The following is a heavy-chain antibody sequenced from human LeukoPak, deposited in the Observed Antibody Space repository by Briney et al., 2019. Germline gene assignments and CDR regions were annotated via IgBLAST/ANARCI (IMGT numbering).Heavy chain of an antibody. D-gene: IGHD2-15*01. J-gene: IGHJ4*02. V-gene: IGHV4-59*01. CDR2: IYYSGST. CDR3: AREDCSGDGCYSLDY. CDR1: GGSISSYY. Sequence: PSETLSLTCTVSGGSISSYYWSWIRQPPGKGLEWIGYIYYSGSTNYNPSLKSRVTISVDTSKNQFSLKLSSVTAADTAVYYCAREDCSGDGCYSLDYWGQGTLVTVFS.